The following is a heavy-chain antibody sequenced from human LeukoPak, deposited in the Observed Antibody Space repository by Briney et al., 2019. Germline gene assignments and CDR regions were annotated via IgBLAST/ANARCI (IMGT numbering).Heavy chain of an antibody. V-gene: IGHV5-51*01. CDR2: IYPGDSRT. Sequence: PGESLKISCKGSGYTFATYWIGWVRQMPGKGPEWTEIIYPGDSRTTYSPSFHGQVTISADKSIRTAYLQWDSLKASDTAIYYCVRHLSDITSCPDFGGRGTLITVAS. CDR1: GYTFATYW. D-gene: IGHD2-2*01. CDR3: VRHLSDITSCPDF. J-gene: IGHJ4*02.